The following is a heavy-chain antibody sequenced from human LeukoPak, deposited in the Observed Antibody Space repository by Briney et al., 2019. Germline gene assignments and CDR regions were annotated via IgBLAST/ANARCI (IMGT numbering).Heavy chain of an antibody. Sequence: GRSLRLSCAASRFTFTTYAFHWVRQAPGKGLEWVAVVSFDGSYKYYRDSVKGRFTISRDNSKNTLSLQMNSLRTEDTAVYYCAKDYGAYYYGMDVWGQGTTVTVSS. CDR2: VSFDGSYK. D-gene: IGHD3-10*01. CDR3: AKDYGAYYYGMDV. J-gene: IGHJ6*02. V-gene: IGHV3-30*18. CDR1: RFTFTTYA.